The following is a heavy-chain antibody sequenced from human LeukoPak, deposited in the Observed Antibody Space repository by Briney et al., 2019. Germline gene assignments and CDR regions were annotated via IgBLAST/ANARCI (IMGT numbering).Heavy chain of an antibody. CDR3: ASITGTTLKAPWVVDY. Sequence: KPGGSLRLSCAASGFTFSSYSMNWVRQAPGKGLEWVSSISSSSSYIYYADSVKGRFTISRDNAKNSLYLQMNSLRAEDTAVYYCASITGTTLKAPWVVDYWGQGTLVTVSS. J-gene: IGHJ4*02. CDR1: GFTFSSYS. D-gene: IGHD1-7*01. CDR2: ISSSSSYI. V-gene: IGHV3-21*01.